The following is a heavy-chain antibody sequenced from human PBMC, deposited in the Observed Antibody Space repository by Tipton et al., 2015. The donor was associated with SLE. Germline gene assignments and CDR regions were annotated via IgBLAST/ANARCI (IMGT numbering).Heavy chain of an antibody. CDR2: ISHSRTT. Sequence: GLVKPSETLSLTCAVSGGSFNGYSWSWVRQSPGKGLEWIGEISHSRTTNYNPSLKSRVSMSLDTPTNQFSLRLSSVTAADTAVYYCARPSTTVVPDYWGRGTLVTVSS. CDR3: ARPSTTVVPDY. CDR1: GGSFNGYS. D-gene: IGHD3-10*01. V-gene: IGHV4-34*01. J-gene: IGHJ4*02.